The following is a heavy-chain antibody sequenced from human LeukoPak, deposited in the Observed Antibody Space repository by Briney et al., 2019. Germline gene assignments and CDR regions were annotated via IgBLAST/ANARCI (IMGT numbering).Heavy chain of an antibody. J-gene: IGHJ3*02. CDR3: ASSSYGAFDI. D-gene: IGHD6-6*01. CDR1: GFTFSSYE. CDR2: ISSSGSTI. V-gene: IGHV3-48*03. Sequence: PGRSLRLSCAASGFTFSSYEMNWVRQAPGKGLEWVSYISSSGSTIYYADSVKGRFTISRDNAKNSLYLQMNSLRAEDTAVYYCASSSYGAFDIWGQGTMVTVSS.